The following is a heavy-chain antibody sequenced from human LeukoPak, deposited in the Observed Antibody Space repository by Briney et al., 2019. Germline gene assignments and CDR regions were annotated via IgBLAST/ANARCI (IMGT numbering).Heavy chain of an antibody. J-gene: IGHJ4*02. V-gene: IGHV3-74*03. Sequence: PGGSLRLSCAASGFTFSRYWMHWVRHAQGKGLVWVSRISSEGITTYADSVRGRFTISRDNAKNTLYLQMTSLRAEDTAVYFCVRFFCSAGTCYSYFDHWGQGTLVTVSS. CDR2: ISSEGIT. CDR1: GFTFSRYW. CDR3: VRFFCSAGTCYSYFDH. D-gene: IGHD2-15*01.